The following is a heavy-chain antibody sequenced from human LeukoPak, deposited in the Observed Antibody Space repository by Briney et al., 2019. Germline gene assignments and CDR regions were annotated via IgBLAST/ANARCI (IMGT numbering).Heavy chain of an antibody. Sequence: RGSLSLSCAASGFTLSSYATSWVRQAPGNGLEWVSTISGSGSTTYYPDSVKGRFTISRDNSKNTLYLQMNSLRAEDTAIYYCAEIRGGSGIHYWGQGTLVSVSS. CDR3: AEIRGGSGIHY. V-gene: IGHV3-23*01. CDR2: ISGSGSTT. D-gene: IGHD3-10*01. CDR1: GFTLSSYA. J-gene: IGHJ4*02.